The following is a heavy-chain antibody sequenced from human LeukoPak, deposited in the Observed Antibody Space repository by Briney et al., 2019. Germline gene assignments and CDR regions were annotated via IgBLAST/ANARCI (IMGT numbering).Heavy chain of an antibody. V-gene: IGHV1-18*01. D-gene: IGHD2-15*01. CDR3: ARDRRSTFALYY. Sequence: ASVKVSCKASGYTFTSYGISWVRQSPGQGLEWMGWISAYNGNTNYAQKLQGRVTMTTDTSTSTAYMELRSLRSEDTAVYYCARDRRSTFALYYWGQGTLVTVSS. CDR2: ISAYNGNT. CDR1: GYTFTSYG. J-gene: IGHJ4*02.